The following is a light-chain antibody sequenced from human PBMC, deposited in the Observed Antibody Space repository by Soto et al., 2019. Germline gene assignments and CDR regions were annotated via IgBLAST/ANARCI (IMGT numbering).Light chain of an antibody. V-gene: IGKV2-30*01. CDR2: EVS. J-gene: IGKJ3*01. CDR3: MQGIHWPPT. Sequence: DVVLTQSPLSLPVTLGQSASISCRSSQSLVYSDGNTYLTWFHQRPGQSPRRLLYEVSKRDSGVPDRFSGSGSDTDFTLKISSVEPDDVGFYYCMQGIHWPPTFGPGTKLEIK. CDR1: QSLVYSDGNTY.